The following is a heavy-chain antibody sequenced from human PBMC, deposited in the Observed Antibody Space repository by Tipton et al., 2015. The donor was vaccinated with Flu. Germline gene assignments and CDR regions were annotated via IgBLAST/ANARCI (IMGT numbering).Heavy chain of an antibody. J-gene: IGHJ6*02. Sequence: TLSLTCTVSGGSISSGGAYWSWIRQLPGEGLQWIASIYYSGSTYYNPSLERRVTISVDTSKNQFSLKLNSVTAADTAVYYCARDQGFGGGLAYDYYIMDVWGQGTTVTVSS. CDR2: IYYSGST. V-gene: IGHV4-31*03. D-gene: IGHD3-16*01. CDR1: GGSISSGGAY. CDR3: ARDQGFGGGLAYDYYIMDV.